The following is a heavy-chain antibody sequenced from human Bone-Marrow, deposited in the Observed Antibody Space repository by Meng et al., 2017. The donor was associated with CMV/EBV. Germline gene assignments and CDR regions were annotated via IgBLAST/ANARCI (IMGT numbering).Heavy chain of an antibody. D-gene: IGHD6-13*01. CDR3: ARDDRPGIAAAGTGFYYYYGMDV. J-gene: IGHJ6*02. V-gene: IGHV1-18*01. CDR2: ISAYNGNT. CDR1: GYTFTSYG. Sequence: ASVKVSCKASGYTFTSYGISWVRQAPGQGLEWMGWISAYNGNTNYAQKLQGRVTMTTDTSTSTAYMELRSLRSDDTAVYYCARDDRPGIAAAGTGFYYYYGMDVWGQGTKVTAP.